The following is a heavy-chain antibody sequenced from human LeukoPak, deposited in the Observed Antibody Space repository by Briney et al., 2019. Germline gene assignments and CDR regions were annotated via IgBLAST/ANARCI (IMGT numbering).Heavy chain of an antibody. Sequence: SETLSLTCAVYGGSFSGYYWSWIRQPPGKGLEWIGEINHSGSTNYNPSLKSRVTISVDTSKNQFSLKLSSVTAADTAVYYCAKRLRIFKGAFDIWGQGTMVTVSS. V-gene: IGHV4-34*01. D-gene: IGHD2-15*01. CDR2: INHSGST. CDR1: GGSFSGYY. J-gene: IGHJ3*02. CDR3: AKRLRIFKGAFDI.